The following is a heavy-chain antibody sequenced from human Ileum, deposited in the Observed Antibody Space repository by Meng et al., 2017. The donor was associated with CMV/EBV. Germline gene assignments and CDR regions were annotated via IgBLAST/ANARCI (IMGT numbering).Heavy chain of an antibody. CDR3: TYGWPLKY. V-gene: IGHV6-1*01. CDR2: TWYGSKWYY. Sequence: QVQLHQPGPGLVKPSQTPSLTGAGDSVSISTESWNWIRQSPSRGLEWRGRTWYGSKWYYEYAVSVKSRITIIPDTSQNQISLQLNSVTPDDTAVYYCTYGWPLKYWGQGSLVTVSS. D-gene: IGHD3-10*01. J-gene: IGHJ4*02. CDR1: DSVSISTES.